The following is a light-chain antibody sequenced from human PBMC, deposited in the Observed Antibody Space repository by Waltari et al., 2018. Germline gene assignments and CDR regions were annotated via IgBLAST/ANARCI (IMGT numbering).Light chain of an antibody. CDR2: GAS. V-gene: IGKV3-20*01. CDR1: QRVGSRY. CDR3: QQYNNSPWT. J-gene: IGKJ1*01. Sequence: EIVLTQSPGTLSLSTGERDTLSCRASQRVGSRYLAWYQQRAGQAPRLLISGASNRATGIPDRFSGSGSGTDFTLTISGLEPEDFAVYYCQQYNNSPWTFGQGTKVEIK.